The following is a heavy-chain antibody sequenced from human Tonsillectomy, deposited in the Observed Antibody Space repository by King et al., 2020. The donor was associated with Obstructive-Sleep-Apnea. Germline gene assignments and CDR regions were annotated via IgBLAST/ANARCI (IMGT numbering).Heavy chain of an antibody. V-gene: IGHV3-9*01. D-gene: IGHD6-25*01. CDR1: GFTFDDYA. Sequence: VQLVESGGGLVQPGRSLRLSCAASGFTFDDYAMHWVRQAPGAGPEWVSSISWNSGNIGYADSVKGRFTISRDNAKNSLYLHMNSLRAEDTALYYCAKDMRLNYYYGMDVWGQGTTVTVSS. CDR3: AKDMRLNYYYGMDV. J-gene: IGHJ6*02. CDR2: ISWNSGNI.